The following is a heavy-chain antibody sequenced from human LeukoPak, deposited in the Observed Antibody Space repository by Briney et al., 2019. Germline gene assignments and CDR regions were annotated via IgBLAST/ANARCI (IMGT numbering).Heavy chain of an antibody. D-gene: IGHD1-26*01. CDR2: ISSGAGDT. J-gene: IGHJ4*02. Sequence: SGGSLRLSCAGTGFTFSAYSLNWVRQAPGKGLEWVSYISSGAGDTYYADSVKGRFTISRDNAQNPLYLQMNGLRDEDTAVYHCARSRSGNYFDYWGQGTLVSVSS. CDR3: ARSRSGNYFDY. CDR1: GFTFSAYS. V-gene: IGHV3-48*02.